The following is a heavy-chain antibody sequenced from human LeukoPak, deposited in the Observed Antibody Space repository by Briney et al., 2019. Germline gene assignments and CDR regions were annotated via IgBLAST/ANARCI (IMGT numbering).Heavy chain of an antibody. D-gene: IGHD3-22*01. CDR3: ARDRWDYDSRGPMDV. CDR2: INPNSGGT. V-gene: IGHV1-2*02. CDR1: GYTFTSYY. J-gene: IGHJ6*02. Sequence: ASVKVSCKASGYTFTSYYMHWVRQAPGQGLEWMGWINPNSGGTNYAQKFQGRVTMTRDTSISTAYMELSRLRSDDTAVYYCARDRWDYDSRGPMDVWGQGTTVTVSS.